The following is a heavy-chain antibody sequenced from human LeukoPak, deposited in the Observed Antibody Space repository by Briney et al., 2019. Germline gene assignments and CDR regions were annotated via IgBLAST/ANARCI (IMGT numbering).Heavy chain of an antibody. J-gene: IGHJ6*03. D-gene: IGHD2/OR15-2a*01. CDR1: GFTFGDYA. CDR3: TRDPVFSRSFRYYYYYMDV. Sequence: GGSLRLSCTASGFTFGDYAMSWFRQAPGKGLEWVGFIRSKAYGGTTEYAASVKGRFTISRDDSKSIAYLQMNSLKTEDTAVYYCTRDPVFSRSFRYYYYYMDVWGKGTTVTVSS. V-gene: IGHV3-49*03. CDR2: IRSKAYGGTT.